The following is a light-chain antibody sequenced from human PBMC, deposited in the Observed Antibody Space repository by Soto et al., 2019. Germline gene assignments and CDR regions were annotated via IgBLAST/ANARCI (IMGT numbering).Light chain of an antibody. CDR1: SSNIGSHT. J-gene: IGLJ3*02. CDR3: ATWDDSLNGLWV. CDR2: SHN. V-gene: IGLV1-44*01. Sequence: QSVLTQPPSVSGTPGQRVTISCSGSSSNIGSHTVNWYRQLPGTAPKLLIYSHNQRPSGVPDRLSGSQSGTSASLAISGLQSEDEADYYCATWDDSLNGLWVFGGGTKLTVL.